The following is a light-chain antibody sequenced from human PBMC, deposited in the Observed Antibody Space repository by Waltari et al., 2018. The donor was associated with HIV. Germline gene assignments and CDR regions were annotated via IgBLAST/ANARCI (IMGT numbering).Light chain of an antibody. V-gene: IGLV1-36*01. Sequence: QSVLTQPPSLSESPRQRVTISCSGSSSNIGSNAVNWYQQLPGKAPNPLNQYDEMLPSGVSDRFAGSKSDSSASLAISGLQSEDEADYYCAAWDDILNAYVFGSGTKVTVL. CDR3: AAWDDILNAYV. CDR1: SSNIGSNA. J-gene: IGLJ1*01. CDR2: YDE.